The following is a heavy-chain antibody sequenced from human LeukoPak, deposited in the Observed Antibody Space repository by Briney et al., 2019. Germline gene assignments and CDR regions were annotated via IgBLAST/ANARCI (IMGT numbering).Heavy chain of an antibody. Sequence: GGSLRLSCAASGVTLSGYSVNWVRQAPGKGLEWISYSSGSNTIYYADSVKGRFTISRDNAKNSLFLQMNSLRGEDTAVYYCVRTGGYSYGPFEYWGQGTLVTVSS. CDR2: SSGSNTI. CDR1: GVTLSGYS. CDR3: VRTGGYSYGPFEY. J-gene: IGHJ4*02. V-gene: IGHV3-48*01. D-gene: IGHD5-18*01.